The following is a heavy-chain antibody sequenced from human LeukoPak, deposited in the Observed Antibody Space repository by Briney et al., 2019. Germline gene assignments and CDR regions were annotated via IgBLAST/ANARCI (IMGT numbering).Heavy chain of an antibody. CDR2: ISSSSSYI. D-gene: IGHD1-1*01. CDR3: ARDEGTDAFDI. V-gene: IGHV3-21*01. J-gene: IGHJ3*02. CDR1: GFTFSSYS. Sequence: GGSLRLSCAASGFTFSSYSMNWVRQAPGKGLEWVSSISSSSSYIYYADSVKGRFTISRDNAKNSLYLQMNSLRAEDTAVYYCARDEGTDAFDIWGQGTMVTVSS.